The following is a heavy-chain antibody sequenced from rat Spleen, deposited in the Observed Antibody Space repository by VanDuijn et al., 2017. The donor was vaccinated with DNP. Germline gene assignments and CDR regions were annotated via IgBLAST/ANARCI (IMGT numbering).Heavy chain of an antibody. CDR2: ISYDVTRT. V-gene: IGHV5-17*01. J-gene: IGHJ2*01. Sequence: EVQLVESGGGLVQPGRSLKLSCAASGFTLSDYAMVWVRQAPKKGLEWVATISYDVTRTYYRDSVKGRFTISRDNAKSTLNLQMDSLRSEDTATYYCARQHRWSYYFDYWGQGVMVTVSS. CDR3: ARQHRWSYYFDY. D-gene: IGHD1-1*01. CDR1: GFTLSDYA.